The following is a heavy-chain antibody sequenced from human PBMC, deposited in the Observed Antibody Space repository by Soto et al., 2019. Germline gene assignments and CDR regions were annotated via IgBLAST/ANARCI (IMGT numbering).Heavy chain of an antibody. D-gene: IGHD3-10*01. CDR3: ARSTPGNPFDI. CDR1: GFTFTTYT. Sequence: EVQLVESGGGLVEPGGSLRLSCAASGFTFTTYTMNWVRQAPGKGLEWVSSISAGGRSIYYTDSLKGRSTVSRDNSTNSLYLQMNSLRADDTAVYYCARSTPGNPFDIWGQGTMVTVSS. V-gene: IGHV3-21*01. J-gene: IGHJ3*02. CDR2: ISAGGRSI.